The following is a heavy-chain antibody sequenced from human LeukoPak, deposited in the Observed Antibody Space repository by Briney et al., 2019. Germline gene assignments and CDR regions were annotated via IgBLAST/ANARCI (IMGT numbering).Heavy chain of an antibody. CDR1: GFTFSSYA. V-gene: IGHV3-23*01. CDR2: ISGSGGST. D-gene: IGHD2-15*01. J-gene: IGHJ4*02. CDR3: ASDCSGGSCYSAFDY. Sequence: PGGSLRLSCAASGFTFSSYAMSWVRQAPGKGLEWVSAISGSGGSTYYADSVKGRFTISRDNSKNTLYLQMNSLRAEDTAVYYCASDCSGGSCYSAFDYWGEGTLVTVSS.